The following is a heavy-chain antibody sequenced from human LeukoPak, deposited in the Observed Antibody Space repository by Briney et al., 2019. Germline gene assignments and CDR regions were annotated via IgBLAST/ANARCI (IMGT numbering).Heavy chain of an antibody. CDR1: GFTFSNAW. V-gene: IGHV3-43*01. Sequence: PGGSLRLSCAASGFTFSNAWMSWVRQAPGKGLEWVSLISWDGGSTYYADSVKGRFTISRDNSKNSLYLQMNSLRTEDTALYYCANGRGAGPYFQHWGQGTLVTVSS. J-gene: IGHJ1*01. CDR2: ISWDGGST. D-gene: IGHD1-26*01. CDR3: ANGRGAGPYFQH.